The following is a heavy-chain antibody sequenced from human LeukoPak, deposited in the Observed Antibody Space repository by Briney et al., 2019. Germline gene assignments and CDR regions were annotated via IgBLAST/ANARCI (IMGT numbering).Heavy chain of an antibody. V-gene: IGHV3-23*01. CDR1: GFTFITYA. CDR2: ISGTDSGT. Sequence: GGSLRLSXEASGFTFITYAMSWVRQAPGKGPQWVSGISGTDSGTYYTDSVKGRFTISRDNSKNTVYLQIDSLRAEDTAVYYCAKCMSGSGVCLNFDSWGQGILVTVSS. D-gene: IGHD2-21*02. J-gene: IGHJ4*02. CDR3: AKCMSGSGVCLNFDS.